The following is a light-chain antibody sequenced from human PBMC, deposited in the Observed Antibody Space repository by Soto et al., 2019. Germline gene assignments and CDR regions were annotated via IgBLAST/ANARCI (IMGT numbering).Light chain of an antibody. V-gene: IGKV3D-15*01. J-gene: IGKJ4*01. CDR1: QSVRTN. Sequence: EVMMTQFPDTVSVTAGETVTLSCGASQSVRTNLAWYQQRPGQAPRLLIHYASTRASDIPSRFSGSGSGTEFTLTISSLQPDDFATYYCQQYNSYSPTFGGGTKVDIK. CDR2: YAS. CDR3: QQYNSYSPT.